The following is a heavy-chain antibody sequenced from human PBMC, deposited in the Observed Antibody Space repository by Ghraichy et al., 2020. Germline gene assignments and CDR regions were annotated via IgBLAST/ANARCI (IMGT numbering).Heavy chain of an antibody. CDR1: GFSFRSSA. D-gene: IGHD3-10*01. V-gene: IGHV3-30-3*01. CDR2: ISYDDSTK. Sequence: GGSLRLSCAASGFSFRSSAIHWVRQAPGKGLDWVAVISYDDSTKDYSDSVKGRFTISRDNSRNTAFLQMNSLRPEDTAVYYCARDNNYYGSGSPDYWGQGTLVTAAS. CDR3: ARDNNYYGSGSPDY. J-gene: IGHJ4*02.